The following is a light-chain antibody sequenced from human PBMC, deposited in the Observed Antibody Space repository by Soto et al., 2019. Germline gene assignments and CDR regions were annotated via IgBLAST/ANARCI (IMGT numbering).Light chain of an antibody. V-gene: IGLV1-40*01. CDR3: QSYDSSLSGSGV. Sequence: QSVLTQPPSVSGAPGQRVTISCTGSSSNIGAGYDVHWYQQLPGTAPKLLIYGNSNRPSGVPDRFSGSKSGTSASLAITGLQAEDEAEDDCQSYDSSLSGSGVFGTGTKVTVL. CDR2: GNS. CDR1: SSNIGAGYD. J-gene: IGLJ1*01.